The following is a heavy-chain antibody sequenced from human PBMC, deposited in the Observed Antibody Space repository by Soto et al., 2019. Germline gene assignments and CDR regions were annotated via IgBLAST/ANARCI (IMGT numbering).Heavy chain of an antibody. Sequence: QVHLQEPGPGLVKPSETLSPTSTVSGGAISTYYWTWIQQPAGKGLEWNGRTYSTGSTKYNPSRQSRVTLSLDTSNIQFSLRRTSVTAADTAVYYCARGQRFSDWFDPWGQGTLVTVSS. CDR2: TYSTGST. CDR1: GGAISTYY. J-gene: IGHJ5*02. D-gene: IGHD3-3*01. CDR3: ARGQRFSDWFDP. V-gene: IGHV4-4*07.